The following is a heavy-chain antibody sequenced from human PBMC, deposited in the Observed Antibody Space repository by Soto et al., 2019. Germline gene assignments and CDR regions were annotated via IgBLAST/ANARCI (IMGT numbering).Heavy chain of an antibody. CDR1: GGSITSDGYY. CDR2: IFHSGTP. V-gene: IGHV4-31*01. J-gene: IGHJ4*02. Sequence: QVQLQESGPGLAKPSQTLSLTCTVSGGSITSDGYYWSWIRQCPGKGLEWVAYIFHSGTPYHNPSLKSQVSISLHSSKNQFSLEVTSVTAADTAVYFCARGTAGVAPTALDYWGQGTLVTVSS. D-gene: IGHD6-13*01. CDR3: ARGTAGVAPTALDY.